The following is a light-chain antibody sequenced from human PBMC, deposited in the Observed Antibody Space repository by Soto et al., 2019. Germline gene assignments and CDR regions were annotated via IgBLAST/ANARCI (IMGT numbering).Light chain of an antibody. J-gene: IGKJ2*01. Sequence: DIQLTQSPSFLSASVGDRVTITCRASYDISISLAWYQQKPGKPPKLLIYDSSTLHTGVPSSFTGSGSGRNFILTIRGLQVGDFATYFHQHLSHDPYTFGQGTKLEI. V-gene: IGKV1-9*01. CDR1: YDISIS. CDR2: DSS. CDR3: QHLSHDPYT.